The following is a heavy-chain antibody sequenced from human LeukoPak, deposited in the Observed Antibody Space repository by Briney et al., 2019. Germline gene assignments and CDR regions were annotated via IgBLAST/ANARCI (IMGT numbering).Heavy chain of an antibody. V-gene: IGHV4-39*07. D-gene: IGHD6-13*01. J-gene: IGHJ6*03. CDR2: IYYSGST. CDR3: ARARVFGIAGYMDV. Sequence: SENLSLTCTVSGGSISSSSYYWGWIRQPPGKGLEWIGSIYYSGSTYYNPSLKSRVTISVDTSKNQFSLRLSSVTAADTAVYYCARARVFGIAGYMDVWGKGTTVTVSS. CDR1: GGSISSSSYY.